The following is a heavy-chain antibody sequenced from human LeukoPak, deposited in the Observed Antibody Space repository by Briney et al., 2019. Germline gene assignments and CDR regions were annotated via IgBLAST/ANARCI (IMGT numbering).Heavy chain of an antibody. CDR1: GGSISSYY. CDR3: AREAASGFWSGYYKGYWFDP. Sequence: SETLSLTCTVSGGSISSYYWSWIRQPPGKGLEWIGYIYYSGSTNYNPSLKSRVTISVDTSKNQFSLKLSSVTAADTAVYYCAREAASGFWSGYYKGYWFDPWGQGTLVTVSS. V-gene: IGHV4-59*12. CDR2: IYYSGST. D-gene: IGHD3-3*01. J-gene: IGHJ5*02.